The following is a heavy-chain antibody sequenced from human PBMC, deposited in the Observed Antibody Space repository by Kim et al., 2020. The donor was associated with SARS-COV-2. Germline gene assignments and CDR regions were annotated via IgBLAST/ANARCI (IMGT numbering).Heavy chain of an antibody. CDR3: ARGRGGISMLVVVITAAEYYFDY. D-gene: IGHD3-22*01. CDR1: PGSLPAPS. CDR2: INHRGST. Sequence: SETLSLTCAFDPGSLPAPSRRWLRQPPDQGLEWIGEINHRGSTNYNPSLTTRVTISVDTSKNQFSLKLSSVTAAATAVYYCARGRGGISMLVVVITAAEYYFDYWGRGTLVTVST. V-gene: IGHV4-34*01. J-gene: IGHJ4*02.